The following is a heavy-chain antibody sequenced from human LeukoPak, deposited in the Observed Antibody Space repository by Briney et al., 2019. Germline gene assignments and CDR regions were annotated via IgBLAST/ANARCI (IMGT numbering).Heavy chain of an antibody. V-gene: IGHV3-23*01. J-gene: IGHJ4*02. D-gene: IGHD3-16*02. CDR3: AKDSYDYVWGSYRYKYYFDY. Sequence: PGGSLRLSCAASGFTFSSYAMSWVRQAPGKGLEWVSAISGRGGSTYYADSVKGRFTISRDNSKNTLYLQMNSLRAEDTAVYYCAKDSYDYVWGSYRYKYYFDYWGQGTLVTVSS. CDR1: GFTFSSYA. CDR2: ISGRGGST.